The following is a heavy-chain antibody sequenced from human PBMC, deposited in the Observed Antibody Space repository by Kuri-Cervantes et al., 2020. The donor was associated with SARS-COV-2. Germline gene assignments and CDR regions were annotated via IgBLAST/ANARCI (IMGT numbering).Heavy chain of an antibody. CDR1: GFTFSSYG. CDR3: AKLSNWDDAFDI. J-gene: IGHJ3*02. D-gene: IGHD1-1*01. V-gene: IGHV3-30*02. CDR2: IRYDGSNK. Sequence: GESLKISCAASGFTFSSYGMHWVRQAPGKGLEWVAFIRYDGSNKYYADSVKGRFTIPRDNSKNTLYLQMNGLRAEDTAVYYCAKLSNWDDAFDIWGQGTMVTVSS.